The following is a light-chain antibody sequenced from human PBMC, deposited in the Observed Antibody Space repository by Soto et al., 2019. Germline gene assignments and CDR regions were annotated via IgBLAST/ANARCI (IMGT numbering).Light chain of an antibody. J-gene: IGKJ4*01. CDR1: QGISSY. Sequence: DIQLTQSPSFLSASVGDRVTITCRASQGISSYLAWYQQKPGKAPKLLIYAASSLQSGVPSRFSGSGSGTEFTLTISSLQPEDFATDYCPQVNSYPVTFGGGTKVEIK. CDR2: AAS. CDR3: PQVNSYPVT. V-gene: IGKV1-9*01.